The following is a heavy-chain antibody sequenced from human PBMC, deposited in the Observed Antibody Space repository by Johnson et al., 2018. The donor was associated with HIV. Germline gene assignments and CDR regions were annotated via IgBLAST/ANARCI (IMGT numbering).Heavy chain of an antibody. Sequence: QVQLVESGGCVVQPGRSLRLSCAASGFTFSSYAMHWVRPAPGKGLEWVAVISYDGNNKYYADSVKGRFTISRDNSKNTLYLQMNSLRAEDTAVYYCAREVNAFDIWGQGTMVTVSS. CDR2: ISYDGNNK. V-gene: IGHV3-30*04. D-gene: IGHD3-22*01. CDR3: AREVNAFDI. CDR1: GFTFSSYA. J-gene: IGHJ3*02.